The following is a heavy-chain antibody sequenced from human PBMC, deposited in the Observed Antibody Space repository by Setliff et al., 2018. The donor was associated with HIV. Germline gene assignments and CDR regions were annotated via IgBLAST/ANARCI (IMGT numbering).Heavy chain of an antibody. J-gene: IGHJ4*02. V-gene: IGHV4-39*01. Sequence: TSETLSLTCSVSGGSISSSSYYWGWIRQPPGKGLEWIGSGSYSGSSYYNPSLKSRVTIAVDTSKNQFSLKLISMTAADTAVYYCASCHVGYAYDLNYWGQGALVTVSS. D-gene: IGHD3-16*01. CDR3: ASCHVGYAYDLNY. CDR2: GSYSGSS. CDR1: GGSISSSSYY.